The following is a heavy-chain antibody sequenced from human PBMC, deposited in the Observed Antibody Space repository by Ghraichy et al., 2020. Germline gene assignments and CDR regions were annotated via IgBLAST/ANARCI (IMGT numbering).Heavy chain of an antibody. J-gene: IGHJ6*01. CDR2: ITWDGATT. CDR3: AKVIVVVPADYYGMAD. CDR1: GFTFDDYA. D-gene: IGHD2-2*01. Sequence: GGSLRLSCAASGFTFDDYAMHWVRQAPGKGLEWVSLITWDGATTSYADSVKGRLTISRDNNKNSLTLQMNSLRTEDTALSYCAKVIVVVPADYYGMADWGQGTTVIVSS. V-gene: IGHV3-43*02.